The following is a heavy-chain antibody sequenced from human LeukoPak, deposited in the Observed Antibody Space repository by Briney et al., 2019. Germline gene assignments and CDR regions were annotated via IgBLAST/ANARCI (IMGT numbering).Heavy chain of an antibody. V-gene: IGHV5-51*01. J-gene: IGHJ4*02. D-gene: IGHD2-15*01. CDR1: GSRFTNYW. CDR3: ARGYCSGGSCYAFDY. CDR2: IYPGDSDT. Sequence: GPPLKISSQGSGSRFTNYWIAWVRQLPGKGLEWMGIIYPGDSDTRYSPSFQGQVIISADKSISTAYLQWSSLKASDTAMYYCARGYCSGGSCYAFDYWGQGSLVTVSS.